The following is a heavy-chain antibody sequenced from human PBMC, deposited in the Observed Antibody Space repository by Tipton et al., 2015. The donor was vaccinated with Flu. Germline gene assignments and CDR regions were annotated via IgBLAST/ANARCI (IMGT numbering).Heavy chain of an antibody. D-gene: IGHD2-15*01. Sequence: TLSLTCTVSGGSTNSGDYYWTWIRQPPGKGLEWIGNIDYRGKTYYSPSLESRLTISIDTSKSQFSLKLTSVTAAVTAVYFCARAGSGFQVVAFDNLGQRTLVTVSS. CDR3: ARAGSGFQVVAFDN. J-gene: IGHJ4*02. CDR1: GGSTNSGDYY. CDR2: IDYRGKT. V-gene: IGHV4-30-4*01.